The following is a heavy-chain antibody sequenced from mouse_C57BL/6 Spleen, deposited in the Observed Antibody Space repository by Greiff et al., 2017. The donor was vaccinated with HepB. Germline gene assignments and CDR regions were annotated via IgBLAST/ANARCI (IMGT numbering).Heavy chain of an antibody. J-gene: IGHJ1*03. CDR2: INPNNGGT. V-gene: IGHV1-22*01. CDR3: ARITTVVKYFDV. CDR1: GYTFTDYN. D-gene: IGHD1-1*01. Sequence: LVEPGASVKMSCKASGYTFTDYNMHWVKQSHGKSLEWIGYINPNNGGTSYNKKFKGKATLTVNKSSSTAYMELRSLTSEDSAVYYCARITTVVKYFDVWGTGTTVTVSS.